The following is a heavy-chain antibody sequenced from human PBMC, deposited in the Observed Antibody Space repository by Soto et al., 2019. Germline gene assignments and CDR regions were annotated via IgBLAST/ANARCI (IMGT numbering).Heavy chain of an antibody. J-gene: IGHJ4*02. CDR1: GGSISSYY. CDR3: ARVGGYCSGGSCYAGYYFDY. Sequence: SETLSLTCTVSGGSISSYYWSWIRQPPGKGLEWIGYIYYSGSTNYNPSLKSRVTISVDTSKNQFSLKLSSVTAADTAVYYCARVGGYCSGGSCYAGYYFDYWGQGTLVTVSS. CDR2: IYYSGST. V-gene: IGHV4-59*01. D-gene: IGHD2-15*01.